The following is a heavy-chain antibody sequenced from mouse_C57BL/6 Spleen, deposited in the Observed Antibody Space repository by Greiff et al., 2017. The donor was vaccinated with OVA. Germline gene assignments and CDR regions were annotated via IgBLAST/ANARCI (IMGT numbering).Heavy chain of an antibody. J-gene: IGHJ2*01. CDR1: GYSFTDYN. D-gene: IGHD1-1*01. Sequence: VQLQQSGPELVKPGASVKISCKASGYSFTDYNMNWVKQSNGKSLEWIGVINPNYGTTSYNQKFKGKATLTVDQSSTTAYMQLNSRRSEDSAVYYYARGGTTVVAFDYWGQGTTLTVSS. CDR3: ARGGTTVVAFDY. CDR2: INPNYGTT. V-gene: IGHV1-39*01.